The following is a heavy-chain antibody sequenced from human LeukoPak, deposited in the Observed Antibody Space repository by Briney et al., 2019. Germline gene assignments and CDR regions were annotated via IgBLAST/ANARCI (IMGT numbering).Heavy chain of an antibody. CDR1: GGSISSYY. D-gene: IGHD3-10*01. V-gene: IGHV4-4*07. CDR3: ASEVRGVLTYFYS. Sequence: SETLSHTCTVSGGSISSYYWSWIRQPAGKGLEWIGRIYTSGSTNYNPSHKSRVTMSVDTSKNQFSLKLSSVTAADTAVYYCASEVRGVLTYFYSWGQGTLVTVSS. CDR2: IYTSGST. J-gene: IGHJ4*02.